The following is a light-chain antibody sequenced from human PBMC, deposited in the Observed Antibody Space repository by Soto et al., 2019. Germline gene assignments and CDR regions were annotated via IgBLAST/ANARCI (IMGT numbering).Light chain of an antibody. Sequence: EILMTQSPVTLSVSPGERATLSCRASQSVSSNLAWYQQKPGQAPSLLIYGAFTRATGIPARFSGAGSGTEFTLTISSLQSEDFALYYWQQYNDWPLTFGQGTKVDI. V-gene: IGKV3-15*01. CDR1: QSVSSN. J-gene: IGKJ1*01. CDR2: GAF. CDR3: QQYNDWPLT.